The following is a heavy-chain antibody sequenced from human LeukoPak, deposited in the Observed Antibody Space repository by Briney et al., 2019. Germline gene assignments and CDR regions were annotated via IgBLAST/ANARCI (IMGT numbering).Heavy chain of an antibody. CDR3: ARGGKVPAANEYNWFDP. CDR1: GGSISSSSYY. V-gene: IGHV4-39*01. Sequence: SETLSLTCTVSGGSISSSSYYWGWIRQPPGKGLEWIGSIYYSGSTYYNPSLKSRVTISVDTSKNQFSLKLSSVTAADTAVYYCARGGKVPAANEYNWFDPWGQGTLVTVSS. CDR2: IYYSGST. D-gene: IGHD2-2*01. J-gene: IGHJ5*02.